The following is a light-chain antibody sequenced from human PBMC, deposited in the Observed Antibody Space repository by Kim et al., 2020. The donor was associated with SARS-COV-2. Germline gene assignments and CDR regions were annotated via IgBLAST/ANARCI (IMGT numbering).Light chain of an antibody. J-gene: IGLJ2*01. CDR1: SLRSYY. V-gene: IGLV3-19*01. Sequence: SSELTQDPAVSVALGQTVRITCQGDSLRSYYATWYQQKPGQAPLLVIFGRNNRPSGIPDRFSGSTSGNTASLTISGAQAEDEADYYCTSRDSGGNVVFGGGTKLTVL. CDR2: GRN. CDR3: TSRDSGGNVV.